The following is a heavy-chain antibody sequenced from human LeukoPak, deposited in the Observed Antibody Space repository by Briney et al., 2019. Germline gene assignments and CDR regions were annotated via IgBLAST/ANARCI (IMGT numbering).Heavy chain of an antibody. CDR1: GFTFSSYW. J-gene: IGHJ4*02. CDR2: IKQDGSEK. Sequence: GGCLRLSCAASGFTFSSYWMSWVRQAPGKGLEWVANIKQDGSEKYYVDSVRGRFTISRDSAKNSLYLQMNSLRAEDTAVYYCARDLEGHICYFDYWGQGTLVTVSS. CDR3: ARDLEGHICYFDY. V-gene: IGHV3-7*01. D-gene: IGHD2-21*01.